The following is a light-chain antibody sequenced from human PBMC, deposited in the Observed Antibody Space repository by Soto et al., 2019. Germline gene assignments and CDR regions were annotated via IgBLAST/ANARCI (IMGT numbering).Light chain of an antibody. V-gene: IGKV3-11*01. CDR2: DAS. J-gene: IGKJ4*01. Sequence: EILLTQSPATLSLSPGERATLSCRASQSVNNFLAWYQQKPGQAPRLLIFDASNRATGVPPRFSGSGSGTDFTLTISSLEPEDSGIYYCQQRSNWPSLTFGGGTKVDIK. CDR3: QQRSNWPSLT. CDR1: QSVNNF.